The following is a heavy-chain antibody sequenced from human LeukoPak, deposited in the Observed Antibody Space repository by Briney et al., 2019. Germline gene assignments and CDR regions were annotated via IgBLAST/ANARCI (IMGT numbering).Heavy chain of an antibody. J-gene: IGHJ4*02. D-gene: IGHD3-22*01. CDR3: ARASSYYDSSGYYL. Sequence: GGSLRLSCAASGFTFSDYYMSWIRQAPGKGLEWVSYISSRGSTIYYADSVKGRFTISRDNAKNSLYLQMNSLRAEDTAVYYCARASSYYDSSGYYLWGQGTLVTVSS. V-gene: IGHV3-11*01. CDR2: ISSRGSTI. CDR1: GFTFSDYY.